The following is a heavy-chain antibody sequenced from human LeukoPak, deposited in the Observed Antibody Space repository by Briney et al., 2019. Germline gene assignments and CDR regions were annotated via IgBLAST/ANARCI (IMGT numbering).Heavy chain of an antibody. D-gene: IGHD3-10*01. CDR3: ARDITMVRGVIITIGFDY. J-gene: IGHJ4*02. CDR2: IYYSGST. Sequence: SETLSLTCTVSGGSISSSSYYWGWIRQPPGKGLEWIGSIYYSGSTYYNPSLKSRVTISVDTSKSQFSLKLSSVTAADTAVYYCARDITMVRGVIITIGFDYWGQGTLVTDSS. V-gene: IGHV4-39*07. CDR1: GGSISSSSYY.